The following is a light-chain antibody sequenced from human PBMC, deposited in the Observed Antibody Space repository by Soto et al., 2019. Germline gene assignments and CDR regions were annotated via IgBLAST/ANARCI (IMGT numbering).Light chain of an antibody. Sequence: DIQMTQSPSTLSASVGDRVTITCRASQSISSWLAWYQQKPGKAPKLLIYKASSLESGVPSRFSGSGSGTEFTLTISSLQPDDFATYYCQQYNSYSPWMFGQGTKVAIK. V-gene: IGKV1-5*03. CDR3: QQYNSYSPWM. CDR1: QSISSW. J-gene: IGKJ1*01. CDR2: KAS.